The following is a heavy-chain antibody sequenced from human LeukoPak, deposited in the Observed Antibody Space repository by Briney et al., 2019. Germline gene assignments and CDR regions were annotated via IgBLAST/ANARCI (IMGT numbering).Heavy chain of an antibody. CDR2: ISGSGGST. Sequence: GGSLRLSCAASGFTFSSYAMSWVRQAPGKGLEWVSTISGSGGSTSYADSVKGRFTISRDNSKNTLYLQMNSLRAEDTAVYYCAKDGSGWYTYYFDCWGQGTLVTVSS. V-gene: IGHV3-23*01. CDR1: GFTFSSYA. J-gene: IGHJ4*02. D-gene: IGHD6-19*01. CDR3: AKDGSGWYTYYFDC.